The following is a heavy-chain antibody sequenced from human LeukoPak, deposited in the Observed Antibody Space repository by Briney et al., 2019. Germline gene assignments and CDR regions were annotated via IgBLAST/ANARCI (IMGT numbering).Heavy chain of an antibody. Sequence: GGSLRLSCAASGFTFSIYWMHWVRQAPGKGLVWGLLINSDGSSTNYADSVQGRFTISRDNTKKTLYLQMNSLRAEDTAVYYCARTYHGYGMDVWGQGTTVTVSS. CDR3: ARTYHGYGMDV. J-gene: IGHJ6*02. CDR2: INSDGSST. V-gene: IGHV3-74*01. D-gene: IGHD2-2*01. CDR1: GFTFSIYW.